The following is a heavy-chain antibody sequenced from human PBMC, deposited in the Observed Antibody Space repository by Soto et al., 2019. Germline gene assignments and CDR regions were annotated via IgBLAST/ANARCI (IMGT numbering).Heavy chain of an antibody. D-gene: IGHD5-12*01. CDR3: VHRGLLATTFFQY. V-gene: IGHV2-5*02. CDR1: RFSLPTGGMG. Sequence: SGPTLVNRSQTLALTCSFSRFSLPTGGMGVGLIRQPQGKAPEWLALVYWDDEKRYSPSLKSRLTITKNTSENRVVLTMTNMDPVDTATYYCVHRGLLATTFFQYWGPGTLVTVYS. CDR2: VYWDDEK. J-gene: IGHJ4*02.